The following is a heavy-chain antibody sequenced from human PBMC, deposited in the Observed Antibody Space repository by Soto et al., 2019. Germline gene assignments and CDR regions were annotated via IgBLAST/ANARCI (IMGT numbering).Heavy chain of an antibody. Sequence: QVQLVQSGAEVKKPGASVKVSCKASGYTFTSYGISWVRQAPGQGLEWLGWISAYNGNTNYARNLQGRVTVTAETSTTTAYMELRSLRSDDTAVYYCARDRGIVIVGGTIPDYWGQGTLVTVSS. CDR1: GYTFTSYG. J-gene: IGHJ4*02. CDR2: ISAYNGNT. CDR3: ARDRGIVIVGGTIPDY. D-gene: IGHD1-26*01. V-gene: IGHV1-18*01.